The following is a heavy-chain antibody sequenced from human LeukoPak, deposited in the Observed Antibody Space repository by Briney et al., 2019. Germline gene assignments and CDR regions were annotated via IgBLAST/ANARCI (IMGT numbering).Heavy chain of an antibody. V-gene: IGHV4-38-2*02. CDR2: IYHSGST. Sequence: SETLSLTCTVSGYSISSGYYWGWIRQPPGKGLEWIGSIYHSGSTYYNPSLKSRVTISVDTSKNQFSLKLSSVTAADTAVYYCARAVAGDLDYWGQGTLVTVSS. D-gene: IGHD6-19*01. CDR3: ARAVAGDLDY. J-gene: IGHJ4*02. CDR1: GYSISSGYY.